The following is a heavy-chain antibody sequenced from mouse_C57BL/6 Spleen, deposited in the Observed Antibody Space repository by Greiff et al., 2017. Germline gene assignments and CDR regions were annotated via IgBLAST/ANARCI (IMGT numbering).Heavy chain of an antibody. CDR2: IDPETGGT. J-gene: IGHJ2*01. Sequence: VKLQESGAELVRPGASVTLSCKASGYTFTDYEMHWVKQTPVHGLEWIGAIDPETGGTAYNQKFKGKAILTADKSSSTAYMELRSLTSEDSAVYYCTRRGYYGPFDYWGQGTTLTVSS. V-gene: IGHV1-15*01. CDR1: GYTFTDYE. D-gene: IGHD1-1*01. CDR3: TRRGYYGPFDY.